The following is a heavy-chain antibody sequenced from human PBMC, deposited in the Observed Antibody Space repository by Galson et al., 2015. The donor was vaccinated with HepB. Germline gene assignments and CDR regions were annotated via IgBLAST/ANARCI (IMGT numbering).Heavy chain of an antibody. J-gene: IGHJ3*02. D-gene: IGHD5-12*01. CDR3: ARHIWRDYDSAFDI. CDR2: VYYSGST. CDR1: GGSISSSSYY. V-gene: IGHV4-39*01. Sequence: SETLSLTCTVSGGSISSSSYYWGWIRQPPGEGLEWIGSVYYSGSTYYNPSLKSRVTISVDTSKNQFSLKLSSVTAADTAVYYCARHIWRDYDSAFDIWGQGTMVTVSS.